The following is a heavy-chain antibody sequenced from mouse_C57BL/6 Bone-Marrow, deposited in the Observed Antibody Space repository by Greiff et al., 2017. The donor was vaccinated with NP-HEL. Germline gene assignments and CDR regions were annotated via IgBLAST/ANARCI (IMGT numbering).Heavy chain of an antibody. J-gene: IGHJ4*01. D-gene: IGHD2-1*01. CDR2: ISGGGGNT. Sequence: EVKLLESGGGLVKPGGSLKLSCAASGFTFSSYTMSWVRQTPEKRLEWVATISGGGGNTYYPDSVKGRFTISRDNAKNTLYLQMSSLRSEDTALYYCANYYGNLYWGQGTSVTVSS. CDR1: GFTFSSYT. V-gene: IGHV5-9*01. CDR3: ANYYGNLY.